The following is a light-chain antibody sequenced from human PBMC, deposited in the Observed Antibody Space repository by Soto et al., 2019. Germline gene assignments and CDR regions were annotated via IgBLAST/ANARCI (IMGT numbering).Light chain of an antibody. V-gene: IGKV3-15*01. Sequence: EIVMTQSPATLSVSPGERATLSCRASQSINSNLAWYQQKPGQTPRLLIYGASTRATGIPARFSGGGSGTDFTLTISSLQSEDFAVYYCQQYNNWWTFGQGTKVEIK. CDR2: GAS. J-gene: IGKJ1*01. CDR3: QQYNNWWT. CDR1: QSINSN.